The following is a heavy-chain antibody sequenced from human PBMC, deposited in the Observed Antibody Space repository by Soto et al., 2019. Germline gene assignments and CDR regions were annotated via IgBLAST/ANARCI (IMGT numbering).Heavy chain of an antibody. CDR1: GGSISSGGYY. J-gene: IGHJ5*02. CDR2: IYYSGST. CDR3: ARSYDFWSGYYRDNWFDP. D-gene: IGHD3-3*01. Sequence: SETLSLTCTVSGGSISSGGYYWSWIRQHPGKGLEWIGYIYYSGSTYYNPSLKSRVTISVDTSKNQFSLKLSSVTAADTAVYYCARSYDFWSGYYRDNWFDPWGQGTLVTVSS. V-gene: IGHV4-31*03.